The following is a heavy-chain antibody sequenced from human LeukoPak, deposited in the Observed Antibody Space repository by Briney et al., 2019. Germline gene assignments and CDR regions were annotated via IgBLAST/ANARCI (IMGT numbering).Heavy chain of an antibody. J-gene: IGHJ6*02. CDR1: GGSISSGGYS. V-gene: IGHV4-30-2*02. D-gene: IGHD3-10*01. CDR3: ARRAAYYYGSGSYYKHYYGMDV. CDR2: IYHSGST. Sequence: PSETLSLTCAVSGGSISSGGYSWSWIRQPPGKGLEWIGYIYHSGSTYYNPSLKSRVTISVDTSKNQFSLKLSSVTAADTAVYYCARRAAYYYGSGSYYKHYYGMDVWGQGTTVTVSS.